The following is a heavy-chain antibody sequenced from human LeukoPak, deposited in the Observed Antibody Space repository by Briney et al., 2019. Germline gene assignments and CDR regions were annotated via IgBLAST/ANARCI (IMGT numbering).Heavy chain of an antibody. J-gene: IGHJ6*03. CDR2: IYYSGST. Sequence: SETLSLTCTVSGGSISSYYWSWIRQPPGKGLEWIGYIYYSGSTNYNPSLKSRVTTSVDTSKNQFSLKLSSVTAADTAVYYCARVQGYCSSISCYYYMDVWGKGTTVTVSS. CDR1: GGSISSYY. D-gene: IGHD2-2*01. V-gene: IGHV4-59*01. CDR3: ARVQGYCSSISCYYYMDV.